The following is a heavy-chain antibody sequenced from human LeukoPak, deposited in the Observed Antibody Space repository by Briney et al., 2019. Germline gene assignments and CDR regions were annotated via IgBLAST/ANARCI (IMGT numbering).Heavy chain of an antibody. D-gene: IGHD3-10*01. V-gene: IGHV4-38-2*02. CDR1: GYSISSGYY. CDR3: ARSGSGSYDPRYNWFDP. J-gene: IGHJ5*02. Sequence: SETLSLTCTVSGYSISSGYYWGWIRQPPGKGLEWIGSIYHSGSTYYNPSLKSRVTISVDTSKNQFSLKLSSVTAADTAVYYCARSGSGSYDPRYNWFDPWGQGTLVTVSS. CDR2: IYHSGST.